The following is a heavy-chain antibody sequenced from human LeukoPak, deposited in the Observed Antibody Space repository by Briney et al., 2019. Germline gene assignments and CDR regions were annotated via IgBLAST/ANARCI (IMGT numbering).Heavy chain of an antibody. CDR1: DDSITMYY. J-gene: IGHJ6*03. Sequence: SETLSLTCSVSDDSITMYYWTWIRQPPGKGLEWIGYVDHTGSTNFNPSLNGRVSISRDTTKNLFSLRLRSVTATDTAVYFCARGRVSSSTWYSTYYYYFYMDVWGKGTTVTVSS. CDR3: ARGRVSSSTWYSTYYYYFYMDV. D-gene: IGHD1-1*01. CDR2: VDHTGST. V-gene: IGHV4-59*01.